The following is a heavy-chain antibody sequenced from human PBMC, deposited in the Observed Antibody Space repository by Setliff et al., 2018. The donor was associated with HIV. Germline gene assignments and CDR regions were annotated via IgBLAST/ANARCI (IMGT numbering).Heavy chain of an antibody. CDR2: IYPSGNT. Sequence: SETLSLTCTVSGGSISSGSYYWSWIRQPAGKGLEWIGRIYPSGNTNYNPSLKSRLTMSVDTSKNQFSLNLTSVTAADTAMYFCARESRNDFWSGYYRTFDIWGQGTMVTVSS. J-gene: IGHJ3*02. D-gene: IGHD3-3*01. CDR3: ARESRNDFWSGYYRTFDI. V-gene: IGHV4-61*02. CDR1: GGSISSGSYY.